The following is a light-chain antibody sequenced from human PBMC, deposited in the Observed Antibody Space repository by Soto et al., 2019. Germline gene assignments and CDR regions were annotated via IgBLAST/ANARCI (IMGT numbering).Light chain of an antibody. J-gene: IGKJ1*01. CDR1: QSVSSNY. V-gene: IGKV3-20*01. CDR2: GAS. CDR3: QQYGSTPGT. Sequence: EIVLTQSPGTLSLSPGERATLSCRASQSVSSNYLAWYQQKPGQAPRLLIFGASTRATGVPVRFSGSGSATDFTLSISRLDPEDFAVYYCQQYGSTPGTFGQGNKVEIK.